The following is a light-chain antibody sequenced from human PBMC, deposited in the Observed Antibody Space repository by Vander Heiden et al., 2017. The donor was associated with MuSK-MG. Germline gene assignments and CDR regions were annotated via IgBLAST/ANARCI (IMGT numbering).Light chain of an antibody. J-gene: IGLJ2*01. V-gene: IGLV2-14*03. CDR1: SSDVGGYNY. CDR2: DVS. Sequence: QSALTQPASLSRSPGQSITIACTGTSSDVGGYNYVSWYQQHPGKAPKLMIYDVSNRSAGVSNRFSGSKSGKTASLTISGLQAEDEADYYCSSYTSSSTLVFGGGTKLTVL. CDR3: SSYTSSSTLV.